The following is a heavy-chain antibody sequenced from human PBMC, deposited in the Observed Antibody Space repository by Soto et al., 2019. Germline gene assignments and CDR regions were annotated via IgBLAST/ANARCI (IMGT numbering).Heavy chain of an antibody. Sequence: ASVKVSCKASGYTFTSYDINWVRQATGQGLEWMGWMNPNSGNTGYAQKFQGRVTMTRNTSISTAYIELSSLRSEDTAVYYCARRPRYGDYAYYYGMDVWGQGTTVTAS. J-gene: IGHJ6*02. D-gene: IGHD4-17*01. CDR2: MNPNSGNT. V-gene: IGHV1-8*01. CDR3: ARRPRYGDYAYYYGMDV. CDR1: GYTFTSYD.